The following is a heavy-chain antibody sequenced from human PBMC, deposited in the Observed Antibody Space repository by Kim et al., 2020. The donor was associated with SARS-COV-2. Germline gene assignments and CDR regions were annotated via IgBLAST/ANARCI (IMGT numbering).Heavy chain of an antibody. D-gene: IGHD6-13*01. J-gene: IGHJ6*02. CDR2: IYPGDSDT. CDR1: GYSFTSYW. V-gene: IGHV5-51*01. Sequence: GESLKISCKGSGYSFTSYWIGWVRQMPGKGLEWMGIIYPGDSDTRYSPSFQGQVTISADKSISTAYLQWSSLKASDTAMYYCARLSSFGAAAGTTERHYYYYYGMDVWGQGTTVTVSS. CDR3: ARLSSFGAAAGTTERHYYYYYGMDV.